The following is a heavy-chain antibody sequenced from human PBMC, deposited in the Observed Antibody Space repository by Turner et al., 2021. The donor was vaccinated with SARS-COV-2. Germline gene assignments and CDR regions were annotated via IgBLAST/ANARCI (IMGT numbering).Heavy chain of an antibody. CDR1: GSIFGNYG. CDR3: ARGVGTLFLEGLTMFDY. V-gene: IGHV3-30-3*01. Sequence: QVQLVESGGGVVQPGRSLGLSCDASGSIFGNYGLQLVRQAPGKGLEWVAVSSYHATEDYYAEPAKGRFTISRDNSKNTLYLQMAGLGVDDTAVYDCARGVGTLFLEGLTMFDYWGQGTLVTVS. D-gene: IGHD3-3*01. J-gene: IGHJ4*02. CDR2: SSYHATED.